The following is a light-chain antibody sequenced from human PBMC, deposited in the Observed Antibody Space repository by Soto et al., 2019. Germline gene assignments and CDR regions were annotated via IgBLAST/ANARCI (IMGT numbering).Light chain of an antibody. CDR3: QQYNSYSLT. J-gene: IGKJ4*01. Sequence: DIEMTQSPSTLSASVGDRVTITCRASQSISSWLAWYQQKPGNAPKLLIYKASSLESGVPSRFSGSGSGTEFTLTISSLQPDDFATYYCQQYNSYSLTFGGGTKVEIK. CDR1: QSISSW. CDR2: KAS. V-gene: IGKV1-5*03.